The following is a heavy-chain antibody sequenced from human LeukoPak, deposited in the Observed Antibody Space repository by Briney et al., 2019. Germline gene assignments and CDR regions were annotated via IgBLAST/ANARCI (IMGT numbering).Heavy chain of an antibody. CDR3: ARGPVLRFLEWLLFFDY. Sequence: GGSLRLSCAASGFTFSSYSMNWVRQAPGKGLEWVSSISSSSSYIYYADSVKGRFTISRDNAKKSLYLQMNSLTAEDTAVYYCARGPVLRFLEWLLFFDYWGQGTLVTVSS. CDR1: GFTFSSYS. V-gene: IGHV3-21*01. CDR2: ISSSSSYI. D-gene: IGHD3-3*01. J-gene: IGHJ4*02.